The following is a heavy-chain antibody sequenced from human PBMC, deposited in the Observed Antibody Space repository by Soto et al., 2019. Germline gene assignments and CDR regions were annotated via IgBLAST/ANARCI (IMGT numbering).Heavy chain of an antibody. V-gene: IGHV4-4*07. CDR3: ARGHRFSDWFEQ. Sequence: SETLSLTCTVSGGAISGYYWTWIRQPAGKGLEWIGRIYSSGSTKYNPSLKSRVTMSLDTSTNQFSLRLTSVTAADTAVYYCARGHRFSDWFEQWGQGTLVTVSP. J-gene: IGHJ5*02. CDR2: IYSSGST. CDR1: GGAISGYY. D-gene: IGHD3-3*01.